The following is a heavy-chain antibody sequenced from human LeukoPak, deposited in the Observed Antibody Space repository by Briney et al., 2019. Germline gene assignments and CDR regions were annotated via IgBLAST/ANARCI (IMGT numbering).Heavy chain of an antibody. D-gene: IGHD3-22*01. V-gene: IGHV4-31*03. CDR3: VRNFDSYNAFDI. Sequence: SETLSLTCTVSGGSISSGGYYWSWIRQHPGKGLEWIGYIFYSGNTYYNPSLKSRLTISGDTSKDQFSLKLSSVTAADTAVYYCVRNFDSYNAFDIWGQGTMVTVSS. CDR1: GGSISSGGYY. CDR2: IFYSGNT. J-gene: IGHJ3*02.